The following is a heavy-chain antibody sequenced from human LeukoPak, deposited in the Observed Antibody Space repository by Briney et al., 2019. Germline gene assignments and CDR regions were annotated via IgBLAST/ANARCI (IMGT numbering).Heavy chain of an antibody. J-gene: IGHJ4*02. CDR1: GGSFSGYY. V-gene: IGHV4-34*01. CDR3: ATMFTVTVFDY. D-gene: IGHD4-17*01. Sequence: SETLSLTCAVYGGSFSGYYWSWIRQPPGKGLEWIGEINHSGSTNYNPSLKSRVTISVDTSKKQFSLKLSSVTAADTAVYYCATMFTVTVFDYWGQGTLVTVSS. CDR2: INHSGST.